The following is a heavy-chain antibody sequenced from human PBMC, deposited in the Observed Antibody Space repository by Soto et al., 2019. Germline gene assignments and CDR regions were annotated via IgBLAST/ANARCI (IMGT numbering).Heavy chain of an antibody. J-gene: IGHJ6*02. CDR1: GYSVSSSDYY. V-gene: IGHV4-39*01. CDR2: MLYSGLT. D-gene: IGHD2-15*01. Sequence: VXGYSVSSSDYYWALFRQPPEKGLEWSGSMLYSGLTYYNPSLKSRVTLSVDTSKNQFSVRLNSVTAADTAVYYCAPLSVSLSGPYGIHVWGQGTTVTVSS. CDR3: APLSVSLSGPYGIHV.